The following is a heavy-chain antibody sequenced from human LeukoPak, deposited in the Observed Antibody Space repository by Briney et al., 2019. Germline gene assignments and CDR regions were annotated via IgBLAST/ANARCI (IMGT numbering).Heavy chain of an antibody. Sequence: QSGGSLRLSCAASGFTVSRNYMSWVRQAPGKGVEWVSVFYSGGSTYYADSVKGRFTISRDHSKNTLYVQMSSLRVEDTAVYYCAKDTGAWAIDYWGQGTLVIVSS. CDR3: AKDTGAWAIDY. V-gene: IGHV3-66*01. CDR1: GFTVSRNY. D-gene: IGHD4/OR15-4a*01. J-gene: IGHJ4*02. CDR2: FYSGGST.